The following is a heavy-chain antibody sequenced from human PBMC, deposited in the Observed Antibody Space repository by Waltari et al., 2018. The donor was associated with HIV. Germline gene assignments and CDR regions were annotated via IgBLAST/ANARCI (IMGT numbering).Heavy chain of an antibody. J-gene: IGHJ4*02. V-gene: IGHV4-34*01. CDR1: GGSFSGYY. CDR2: INHSGST. CDR3: ARVKPGDYDSNL. Sequence: QVQLQQWGAGLLKPSETLSLTCAVYGGSFSGYYWSWIRQPPGKGLEWIGEINHSGSTNYNPSLKSRVTISVDTSKNQFSLKLSSVTAADTAVYYCARVKPGDYDSNLWGQGTLVTVSS. D-gene: IGHD3-22*01.